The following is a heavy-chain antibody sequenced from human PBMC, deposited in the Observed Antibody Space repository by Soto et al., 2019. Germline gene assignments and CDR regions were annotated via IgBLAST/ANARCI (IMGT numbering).Heavy chain of an antibody. J-gene: IGHJ6*03. D-gene: IGHD3-10*01. V-gene: IGHV3-23*01. CDR2: ISGSGGST. CDR1: GFTFSSYA. CDR3: AKDQYTFEWDYGSGSYYVGQTSHYYYYYMDV. Sequence: GGSLRLSCAASGFTFSSYAMSWVRQAPGKGLEWVSAISGSGGSTYYADSVKGRFTISRDNSKNTLYLQMNSLRAEDTAVYYCAKDQYTFEWDYGSGSYYVGQTSHYYYYYMDVWGKGTTVTVSS.